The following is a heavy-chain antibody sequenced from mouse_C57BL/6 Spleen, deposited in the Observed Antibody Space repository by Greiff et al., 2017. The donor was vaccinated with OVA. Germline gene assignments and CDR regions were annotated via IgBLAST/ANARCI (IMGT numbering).Heavy chain of an antibody. CDR3: AREGKVLYFDY. D-gene: IGHD1-3*01. Sequence: VQLQQSGPELVKPGASVKISCKASGYTFTDYYMNWVKQSHGKSLEWIGDINPNNGGTSYNQKFKGKATLTVDKSASTAYMELRSLTSEDSAVYYCAREGKVLYFDYWGQGTTLTVSS. V-gene: IGHV1-26*01. CDR1: GYTFTDYY. J-gene: IGHJ2*01. CDR2: INPNNGGT.